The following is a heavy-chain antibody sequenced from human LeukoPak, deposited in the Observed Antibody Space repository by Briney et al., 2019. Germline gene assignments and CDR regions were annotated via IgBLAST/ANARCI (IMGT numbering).Heavy chain of an antibody. V-gene: IGHV3-74*01. Sequence: GGSLRLSCAASGFTFSSYWMHWVRQVPGKGLVWVARINSAGSGPSYGGPVEGRFTISRDNAKNSLYLQMDSLRAEDTAVYYCARKTDTATFDYWGQGTLVTVSS. J-gene: IGHJ4*02. CDR1: GFTFSSYW. CDR3: ARKTDTATFDY. CDR2: INSAGSGP. D-gene: IGHD5-18*01.